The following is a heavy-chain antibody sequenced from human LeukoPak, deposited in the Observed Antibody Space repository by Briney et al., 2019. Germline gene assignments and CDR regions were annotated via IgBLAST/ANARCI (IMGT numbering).Heavy chain of an antibody. D-gene: IGHD6-13*01. CDR3: ARDYSSSWPLNWFDP. J-gene: IGHJ5*02. CDR2: INSDGSST. Sequence: GGSLRLSCAASGFTFSSYWMHWVRQAPGKGLVWVSRINSDGSSTSYADPVKGRFTISRDNAKNTLYLQMNSLRAEDTAVYYCARDYSSSWPLNWFDPWGQGTLVTASS. CDR1: GFTFSSYW. V-gene: IGHV3-74*01.